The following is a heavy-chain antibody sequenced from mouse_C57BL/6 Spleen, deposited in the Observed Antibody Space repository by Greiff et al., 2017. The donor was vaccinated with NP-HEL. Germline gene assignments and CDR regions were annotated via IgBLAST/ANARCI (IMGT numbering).Heavy chain of an antibody. D-gene: IGHD2-1*01. CDR2: ISSGSSTI. V-gene: IGHV5-17*01. J-gene: IGHJ4*01. CDR3: ARPLYLLDYAMDY. Sequence: EVHLVESGGGLVKPGGSLKLSCAASGFTFSDYGMHWVRQAPEKGLEWVAYISSGSSTIYYADTVKGRFTISRDNAKNTLFLQMTSLRSEDTAMYYCARPLYLLDYAMDYWGQGTSVTVSS. CDR1: GFTFSDYG.